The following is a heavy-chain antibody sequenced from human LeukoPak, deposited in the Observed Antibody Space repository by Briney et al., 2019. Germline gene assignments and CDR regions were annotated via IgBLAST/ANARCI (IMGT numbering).Heavy chain of an antibody. D-gene: IGHD2-8*02. Sequence: GGSLRLSCAASGLTVSSNYMSWVRQAPGKGLEWVSVIYIDEKDGKTYYAASVKGRFTISRDKSKNTVYLQMNSLRDEDTAVYYCARAPPGSSGGYFDCWGQGTQVTVSS. CDR2: IYIDEKDGKT. CDR3: ARAPPGSSGGYFDC. CDR1: GLTVSSNY. V-gene: IGHV3-53*01. J-gene: IGHJ4*02.